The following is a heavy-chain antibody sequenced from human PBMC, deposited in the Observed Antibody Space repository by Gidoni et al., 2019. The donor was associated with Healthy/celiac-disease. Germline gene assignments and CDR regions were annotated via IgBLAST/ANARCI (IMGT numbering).Heavy chain of an antibody. CDR3: ARMALDATVIGYYFDY. V-gene: IGHV1-2*06. CDR1: GYTFTGYY. CDR2: INPNSGGT. Sequence: QVQLVQSGAEVKKPGASVKVSCKASGYTFTGYYMHWVRQAPGQGLEWMGRINPNSGGTNYAQKFQGRVTMTRDTSISTAYMELSRLRSDDTAVYYCARMALDATVIGYYFDYWGQGTLVTVSS. J-gene: IGHJ4*02. D-gene: IGHD1-1*01.